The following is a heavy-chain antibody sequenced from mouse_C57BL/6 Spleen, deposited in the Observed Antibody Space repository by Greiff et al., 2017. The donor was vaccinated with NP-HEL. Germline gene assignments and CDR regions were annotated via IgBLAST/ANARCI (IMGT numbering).Heavy chain of an antibody. V-gene: IGHV5-16*01. Sequence: EVQLVESEGGLVQPGSSMKLSCTASGFTFSDYYMAWVRQVPEKGLEWVANINYDGSSTYYLDSLKSRFIISRDNAKNILYLQMSSLNSEDTATYYCAREGRGYYDGSSYVDWYFDVWGTGTTVTVSS. CDR2: INYDGSST. CDR1: GFTFSDYY. D-gene: IGHD1-1*01. CDR3: AREGRGYYDGSSYVDWYFDV. J-gene: IGHJ1*03.